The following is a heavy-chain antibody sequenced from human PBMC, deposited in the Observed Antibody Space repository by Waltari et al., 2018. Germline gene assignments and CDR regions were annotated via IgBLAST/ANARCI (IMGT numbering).Heavy chain of an antibody. J-gene: IGHJ3*02. V-gene: IGHV1-69*04. CDR3: ARGEIHMEPNGAFDI. CDR2: IITTPGIV. Sequence: QVQLVQSGPEVRKPGSSVNVSCTASGGPLAHHAIHWVRQAPGQGLGWMGRIITTPGIVNVAQKFQDRVAFSAHSLTTTAYMELRSLISEDTAVYYCARGEIHMEPNGAFDIWGQGTVVVVSS. CDR1: GGPLAHHA. D-gene: IGHD1-26*01.